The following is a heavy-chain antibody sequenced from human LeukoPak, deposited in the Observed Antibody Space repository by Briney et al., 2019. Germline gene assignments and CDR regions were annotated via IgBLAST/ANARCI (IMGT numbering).Heavy chain of an antibody. V-gene: IGHV3-48*03. D-gene: IGHD6-19*01. Sequence: GGSLRLSCAASGFTFSSYEMNWVRQAPGKGLEWVSYISSSGSNIYYADSVKGRFTISRDNATNSLYLQMNSLSAEATAVYYCARKWLAIDYWGQGTLVTVSS. J-gene: IGHJ4*02. CDR2: ISSSGSNI. CDR3: ARKWLAIDY. CDR1: GFTFSSYE.